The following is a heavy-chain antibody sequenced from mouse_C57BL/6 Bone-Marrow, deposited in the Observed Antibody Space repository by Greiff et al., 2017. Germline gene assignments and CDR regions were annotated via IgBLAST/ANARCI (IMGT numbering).Heavy chain of an antibody. V-gene: IGHV1-53*01. J-gene: IGHJ2*01. CDR1: GYTFTSYW. D-gene: IGHD1-1*01. CDR3: ALYYGSSVFYFDY. CDR2: INPSNGGT. Sequence: QVQLQQPGPELVKPGASVKLSCKASGYTFTSYWMHWVKQRPGQGLEWIGNINPSNGGTNYNEKFKSKATLTVDKSSSAAYMQLSSLTSEDSAVYYCALYYGSSVFYFDYWGQGTTLTVSS.